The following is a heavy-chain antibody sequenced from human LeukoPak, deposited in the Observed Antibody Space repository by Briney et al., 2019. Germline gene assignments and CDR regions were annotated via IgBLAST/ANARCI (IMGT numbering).Heavy chain of an antibody. J-gene: IGHJ5*02. CDR3: ARYGMAAEGIWWFDP. V-gene: IGHV4-34*01. CDR1: GGSLNGYY. D-gene: IGHD6-13*01. Sequence: SETLSLTCAVYGGSLNGYYWSWIRQPPGKRLEWIGEIDHSGSTQYNPSLKSRVTISLDMSKKQFSLKLTSLTAADTAFYYCARYGMAAEGIWWFDPWGQGTLVTVSS. CDR2: IDHSGST.